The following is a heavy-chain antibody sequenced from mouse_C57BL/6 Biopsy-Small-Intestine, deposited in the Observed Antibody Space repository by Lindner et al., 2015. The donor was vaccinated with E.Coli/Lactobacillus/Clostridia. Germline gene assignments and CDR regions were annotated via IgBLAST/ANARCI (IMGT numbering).Heavy chain of an antibody. Sequence: VQLQESGPELVRSGASVKISCKASGYSFTSNYINWVKQSPEKSLEWIGEINPSTGSTTYNQKFRARATLTVDRSSSTAYIQLKSLTSEDSAVYYCARREVYYFDYWGQGTTLTVSS. CDR1: GYSFTSNY. CDR2: INPSTGST. CDR3: ARREVYYFDY. J-gene: IGHJ2*01. V-gene: IGHV1-42*01.